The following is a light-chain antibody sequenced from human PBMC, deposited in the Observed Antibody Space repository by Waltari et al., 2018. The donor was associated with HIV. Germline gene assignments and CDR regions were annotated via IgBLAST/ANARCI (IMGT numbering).Light chain of an antibody. CDR1: QRVSSSH. CDR3: QQYGGSRWT. CDR2: GAS. Sequence: EIILTQSPGTLSLSPGERATLSCRASQRVSSSHLAWYQQKPGQAPRLLIYGASSRATDVPDRFSGSGSGTDFILTISGLEPEDFAVYYCQQYGGSRWTFGQGTKVEIK. J-gene: IGKJ1*01. V-gene: IGKV3-20*01.